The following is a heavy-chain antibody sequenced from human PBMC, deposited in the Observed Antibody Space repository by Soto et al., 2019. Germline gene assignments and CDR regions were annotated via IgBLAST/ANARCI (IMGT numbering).Heavy chain of an antibody. CDR1: GGSISSYC. CDR2: IYYSGST. CDR3: ARELWVDTAPRPYYYGMDV. J-gene: IGHJ6*02. D-gene: IGHD5-18*01. V-gene: IGHV4-59*01. Sequence: SETLSLTCTVSGGSISSYCWSWIRQPPGKGLEWIGYIYYSGSTNYNPSLKSRVTISVDTSKNQFSLKLSSVTAADTAVYYCARELWVDTAPRPYYYGMDVWGQGPPITFSS.